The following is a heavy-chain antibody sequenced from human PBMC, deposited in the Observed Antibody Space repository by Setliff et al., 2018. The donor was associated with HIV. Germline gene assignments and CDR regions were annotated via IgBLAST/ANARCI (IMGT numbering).Heavy chain of an antibody. CDR1: GGSFTGYY. V-gene: IGHV4-34*01. CDR3: ARSYYDFWNGLPRSFDV. D-gene: IGHD3-3*01. CDR2: ISHTGST. Sequence: LSLTCAIYGGSFTGYYWSWIRQPPGKGLEWIGQISHTGSTNYNPSFKSRVSISVDTSRNQFSLNLTSLTTADTAMYYCARSYYDFWNGLPRSFDVWGQGTMVTVSS. J-gene: IGHJ3*01.